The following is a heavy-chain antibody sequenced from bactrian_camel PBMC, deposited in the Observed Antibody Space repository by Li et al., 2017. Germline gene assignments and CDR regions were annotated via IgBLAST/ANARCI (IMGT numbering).Heavy chain of an antibody. D-gene: IGHD6*01. V-gene: IGHV3S53*01. CDR1: GDTGSTAS. Sequence: HVQLVESGGGEVQAGEALRLSCTVSGDTGSTASYIMGWFRQAPGKQREGLAAIGSDGEATLADSVKGRFTISRDSAKNTVYLQMNNLQPEDTATYYCAEGRGSRGEHCYSLNYWGQGTQVTVSS. CDR3: AEGRGSRGEHCYSLNY. J-gene: IGHJ4*01. CDR2: IGSDGEA.